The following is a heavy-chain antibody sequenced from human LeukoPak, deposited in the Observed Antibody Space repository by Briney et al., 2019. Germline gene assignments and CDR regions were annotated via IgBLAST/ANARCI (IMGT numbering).Heavy chain of an antibody. Sequence: GASVKVSCKASGYTFTSYGISWVRQAPGQGLEWMGWISAYNGNTNYAQKLQGRVTMTTDTSTSTAYMELRSLRSDDTAVYYCAIYGSSNYYYGMDVWGQGTTVTVSS. CDR1: GYTFTSYG. V-gene: IGHV1-18*01. J-gene: IGHJ6*02. D-gene: IGHD2-2*01. CDR3: AIYGSSNYYYGMDV. CDR2: ISAYNGNT.